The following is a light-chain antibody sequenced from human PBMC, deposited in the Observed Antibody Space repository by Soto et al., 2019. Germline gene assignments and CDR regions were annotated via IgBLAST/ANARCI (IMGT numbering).Light chain of an antibody. Sequence: QSVLTQPGSVSGSPGQSVTISCTGTSSDVGGYNYVSWYQQHPGKAPKLMIYDVSKRPSGVPDRFSGSKSGNTASLTISGLQADDEADYYCCSYAGSYTYVFGTGTKLTVL. V-gene: IGLV2-11*01. CDR3: CSYAGSYTYV. CDR1: SSDVGGYNY. J-gene: IGLJ1*01. CDR2: DVS.